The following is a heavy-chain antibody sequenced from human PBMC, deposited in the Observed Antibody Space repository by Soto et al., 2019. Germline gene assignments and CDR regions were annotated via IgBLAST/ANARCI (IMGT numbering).Heavy chain of an antibody. CDR2: VAQSGYT. J-gene: IGHJ4*02. CDR1: NGSMTSSLW. CDR3: ARNRFGGYDFDS. V-gene: IGHV4-4*02. Sequence: SETLSLTCTVSNGSMTSSLWWSWVRQSPGKGLEWIGEVAQSGYTSYNPSLKSRLTISQDKSRNQFSLRLTSVTAADTAVYYSARNRFGGYDFDSWGQGTLVTVSS. D-gene: IGHD5-12*01.